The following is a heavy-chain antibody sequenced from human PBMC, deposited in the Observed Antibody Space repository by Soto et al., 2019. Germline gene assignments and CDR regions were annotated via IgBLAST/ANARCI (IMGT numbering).Heavy chain of an antibody. CDR3: SKDPRWSYGYYFDS. Sequence: EVQLLESGGGLVQPGGSLRLSCAASGFTFSSYAMSWVRQAPGKGLEWVSAISGSGGSTYYADSVKGRFTISRDNSKNMLYLQMNGLRAEHTAVYYWSKDPRWSYGYYFDSCGQGTLVTVSS. J-gene: IGHJ4*02. V-gene: IGHV3-23*01. CDR1: GFTFSSYA. D-gene: IGHD1-26*01. CDR2: ISGSGGST.